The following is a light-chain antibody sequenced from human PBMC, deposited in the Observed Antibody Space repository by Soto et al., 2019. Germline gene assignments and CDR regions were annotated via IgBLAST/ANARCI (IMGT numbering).Light chain of an antibody. V-gene: IGKV1-39*01. CDR2: AAS. Sequence: DIQMTQSPSSLSASVGDRVTITCRASQSISSYLNWYQQKPGKAPKLLIYAASSLQSGVPSRFSGSGSGKDFTLTISSLQPEDFATYYCQQSYSTPPTFDQGTKVELK. CDR1: QSISSY. CDR3: QQSYSTPPT. J-gene: IGKJ1*01.